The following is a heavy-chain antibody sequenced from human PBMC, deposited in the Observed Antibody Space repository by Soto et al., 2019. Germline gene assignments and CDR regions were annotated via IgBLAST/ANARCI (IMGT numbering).Heavy chain of an antibody. CDR1: GGSFSGYY. CDR2: INHSGST. Sequence: QVQLQQWGAGLLKPSETLSLTCAVYGGSFSGYYWNWIRQPPGKGLEWIGEINHSGSTNYNPSLKSRVTISVDKSKNQFSLTLNSVPAADTAVYYSARGYGRTFDYWGQGTLVTVSS. D-gene: IGHD3-10*01. CDR3: ARGYGRTFDY. V-gene: IGHV4-34*01. J-gene: IGHJ4*02.